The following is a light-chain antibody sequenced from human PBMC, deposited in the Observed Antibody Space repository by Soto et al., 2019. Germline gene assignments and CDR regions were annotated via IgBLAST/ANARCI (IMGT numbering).Light chain of an antibody. CDR3: QQRSNWPMYT. CDR2: DTS. Sequence: EIVLTQSPATLSLSPGERATLSCRTSQSVSGHLAWYQQKPGQAPRLLILDTSNRANGVPARFSGSGSGTDFTLTISSLEPGDFAVYYCQQRSNWPMYTFGQGTKL. V-gene: IGKV3-11*01. J-gene: IGKJ2*01. CDR1: QSVSGH.